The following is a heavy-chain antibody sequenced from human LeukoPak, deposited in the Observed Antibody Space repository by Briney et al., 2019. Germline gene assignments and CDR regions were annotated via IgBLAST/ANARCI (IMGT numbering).Heavy chain of an antibody. V-gene: IGHV3-21*01. Sequence: GGSLRLSCAASGFTFSSYSMNWVRQAPGKGLEWVSSISSSSSYIYYADSVKGRFTISRDNAKNSLYLQMNSLRAKDTAVYYCARDREIYDSSGFDYWGQGTLVTVSS. CDR1: GFTFSSYS. D-gene: IGHD3-22*01. J-gene: IGHJ4*02. CDR2: ISSSSSYI. CDR3: ARDREIYDSSGFDY.